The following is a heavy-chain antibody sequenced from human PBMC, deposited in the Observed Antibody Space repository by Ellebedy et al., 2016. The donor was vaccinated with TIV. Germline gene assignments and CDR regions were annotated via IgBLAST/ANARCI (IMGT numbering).Heavy chain of an antibody. Sequence: GGSLRLXCAASGFTFSSYSMNWVRQAPGKGLEWVSSISSSSSYIYYADSVKGRFTISRDNAKNSLYLQMNSLRAEDTALYYCAKDKFGSGYYFDYWGQGTLVTVSS. J-gene: IGHJ4*02. CDR2: ISSSSSYI. D-gene: IGHD3-22*01. CDR3: AKDKFGSGYYFDY. V-gene: IGHV3-21*04. CDR1: GFTFSSYS.